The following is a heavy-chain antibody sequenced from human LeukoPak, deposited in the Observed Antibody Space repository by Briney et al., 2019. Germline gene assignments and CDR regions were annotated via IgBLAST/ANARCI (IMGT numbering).Heavy chain of an antibody. D-gene: IGHD3-10*01. Sequence: GGSLRLSCAASGFTFSDYYMSWIRQAPGKGLEWVSYISSSGSYTNYADSVKGRFTISRDSDKNSLYLQMNSLRAEDTAVYYCARGGSYSGSGSSKNWFDLWGQGTLVTVSS. CDR1: GFTFSDYY. V-gene: IGHV3-11*03. J-gene: IGHJ5*02. CDR3: ARGGSYSGSGSSKNWFDL. CDR2: ISSSGSYT.